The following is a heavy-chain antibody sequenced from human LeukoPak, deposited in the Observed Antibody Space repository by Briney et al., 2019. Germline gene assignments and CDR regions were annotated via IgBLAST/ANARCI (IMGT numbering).Heavy chain of an antibody. CDR2: ISWNSGSI. V-gene: IGHV3-9*01. CDR3: AAIRPRGIGPN. D-gene: IGHD3-10*01. Sequence: PGGSLRLSCAASGFTFDDYAMHWVRQAPGKGLEWVSGISWNSGSIGYADSVKGRFTISRDNAKNSLYLQMNSLRAEDTALYYCAAIRPRGIGPNWGQGTLVTVSS. CDR1: GFTFDDYA. J-gene: IGHJ4*02.